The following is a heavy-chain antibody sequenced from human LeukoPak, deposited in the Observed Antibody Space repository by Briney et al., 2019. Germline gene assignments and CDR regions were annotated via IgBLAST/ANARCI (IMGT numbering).Heavy chain of an antibody. D-gene: IGHD3-22*01. Sequence: PGGSLRLSCVLSGFTFTSAPMNWVRQAPGKGLEWVSTSGTDGDTYYADSVKGRFTISRDNSKNTVHLQMTSLRVEDTAVYYCATKTLGNYPYDYWGQGTLVIVSP. CDR3: ATKTLGNYPYDY. CDR1: GFTFTSAP. V-gene: IGHV3-23*01. J-gene: IGHJ4*02. CDR2: SGTDGDT.